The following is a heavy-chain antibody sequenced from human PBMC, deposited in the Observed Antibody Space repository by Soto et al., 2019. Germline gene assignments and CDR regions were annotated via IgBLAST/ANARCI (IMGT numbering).Heavy chain of an antibody. CDR1: GGSISSSSYY. V-gene: IGHV4-39*01. CDR3: ARSHGSGSYSYYYMDV. J-gene: IGHJ6*03. CDR2: IYYSGST. D-gene: IGHD3-10*01. Sequence: SETLSLTCTVSGGSISSSSYYWGWIRQPPGKGLEWIGSIYYSGSTYYNPSLKSRVTISVDTSKNQFSLKLSSVTAADTAVYYCARSHGSGSYSYYYMDVWGKGTTVTVSS.